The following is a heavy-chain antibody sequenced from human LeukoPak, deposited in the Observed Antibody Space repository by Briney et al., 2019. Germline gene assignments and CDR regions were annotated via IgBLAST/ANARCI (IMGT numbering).Heavy chain of an antibody. Sequence: SETLSLTCTVSGGSISRYYWSWIRQPPGKGLEWIGYIYTSGSTNYNPSLKSRVTISVDTSKNQFSLKLSSVTAADTAVYYCARRATTWPYSYMDVWGKGTTVTVSS. CDR1: GGSISRYY. CDR3: ARRATTWPYSYMDV. V-gene: IGHV4-4*09. J-gene: IGHJ6*03. D-gene: IGHD2/OR15-2a*01. CDR2: IYTSGST.